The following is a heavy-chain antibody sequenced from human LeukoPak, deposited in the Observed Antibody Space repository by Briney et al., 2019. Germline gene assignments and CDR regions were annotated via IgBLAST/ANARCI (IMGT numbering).Heavy chain of an antibody. CDR1: GFTFSSYW. CDR2: IKQDGSEK. CDR3: ARAHDILTGGTDAFDI. D-gene: IGHD3-9*01. V-gene: IGHV3-7*01. Sequence: GGSLRLSCAASGFTFSSYWMSWVRQAPGKGLEWVANIKQDGSEKYYVDSVKGRFTISRDNAKNSLYLQMNSLRAEDTAVYYCARAHDILTGGTDAFDIWGQGTMVTVSS. J-gene: IGHJ3*02.